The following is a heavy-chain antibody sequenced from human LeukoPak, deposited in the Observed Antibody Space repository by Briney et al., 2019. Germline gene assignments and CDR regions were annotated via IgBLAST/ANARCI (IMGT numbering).Heavy chain of an antibody. J-gene: IGHJ5*02. Sequence: GASVKVSCKASGYTFTSYGISWVRQASGQGLEWMGWISAYNGNTNYAQKLQGRVTMTTDTSTSTAYMELRSLRSDDTAVYYCARDPTRDTVRGVRWVTRGFDPWGQGTLVTVSS. CDR2: ISAYNGNT. CDR3: ARDPTRDTVRGVRWVTRGFDP. V-gene: IGHV1-18*01. D-gene: IGHD3-10*01. CDR1: GYTFTSYG.